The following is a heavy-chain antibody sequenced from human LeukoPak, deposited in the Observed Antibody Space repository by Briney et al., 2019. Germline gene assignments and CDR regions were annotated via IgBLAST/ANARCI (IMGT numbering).Heavy chain of an antibody. CDR3: ARVTGYRIEDYFDY. J-gene: IGHJ4*02. CDR2: LYYSGST. V-gene: IGHV4-39*07. D-gene: IGHD6-13*01. Sequence: SETLSLTCTVSGGAIISSNYYWLWIRQPPGKGLEWIGSLYYSGSTNYNPSLKSRVTISVETSKNEFSLKLRSVTAADTAVYYCARVTGYRIEDYFDYWGQGTLVTVSS. CDR1: GGAIISSNYY.